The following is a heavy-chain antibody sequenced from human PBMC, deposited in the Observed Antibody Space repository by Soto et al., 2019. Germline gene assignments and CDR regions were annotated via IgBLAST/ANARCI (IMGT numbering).Heavy chain of an antibody. Sequence: GASVKVSCKASGGTFSSYAISWVRQAPGQGLEWMGGIIPIFGTANYAQKFQGRVTITADESTSTAYMELSSLRSEDTAVYYCARDSTVTTDFYYYYGMDVWGQGTTVTVSS. CDR1: GGTFSSYA. CDR3: ARDSTVTTDFYYYYGMDV. J-gene: IGHJ6*02. D-gene: IGHD4-17*01. CDR2: IIPIFGTA. V-gene: IGHV1-69*13.